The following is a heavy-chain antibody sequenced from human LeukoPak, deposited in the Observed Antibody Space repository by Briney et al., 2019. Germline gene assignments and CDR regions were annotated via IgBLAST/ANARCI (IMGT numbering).Heavy chain of an antibody. Sequence: PGGSLRLSCAASGFTFTSYWMHWVRQAPGKGLVWVSRINSDGSTTNYADSVKGRFTIPRDNAENTLYLQMNSLRVEDTVVYYCTRRVSATRWFDPLGQGTLVTVSS. D-gene: IGHD2-15*01. CDR3: TRRVSATRWFDP. CDR2: INSDGSTT. V-gene: IGHV3-74*01. CDR1: GFTFTSYW. J-gene: IGHJ5*02.